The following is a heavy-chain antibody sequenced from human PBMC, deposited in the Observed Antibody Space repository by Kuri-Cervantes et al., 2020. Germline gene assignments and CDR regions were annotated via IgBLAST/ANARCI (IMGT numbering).Heavy chain of an antibody. J-gene: IGHJ4*02. CDR3: YCRSAGSGSRDY. CDR2: INSDGGTT. D-gene: IGHD3-10*01. Sequence: GGSLRLSCAASGFTFSSYWTHWVRRPPGKGLVWVSRINSDGGTTTYADSVKGRFTISRDNAKNTLYLQMNSLRAEDTAVYYCYCRSAGSGSRDYWGQGTLVTVSS. V-gene: IGHV3-74*01. CDR1: GFTFSSYW.